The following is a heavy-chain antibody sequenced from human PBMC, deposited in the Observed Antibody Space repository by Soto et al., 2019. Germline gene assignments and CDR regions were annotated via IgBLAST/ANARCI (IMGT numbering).Heavy chain of an antibody. CDR2: SFYSGTT. CDR1: VGSISRGGHY. V-gene: IGHV4-31*03. Sequence: SETLSLTCSVSVGSISRGGHYWGWIRQRPGKGLEWIGYSFYSGTTYYNPSLKSRVAISVDTSKNQFSLKLTSVTVADTAVYFCAREGRGGSEGYYYGMDVWGQGTTVTVSS. D-gene: IGHD3-10*01. CDR3: AREGRGGSEGYYYGMDV. J-gene: IGHJ6*02.